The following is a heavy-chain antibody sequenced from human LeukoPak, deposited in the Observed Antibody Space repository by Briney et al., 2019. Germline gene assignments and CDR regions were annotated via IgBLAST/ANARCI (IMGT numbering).Heavy chain of an antibody. J-gene: IGHJ4*02. CDR3: AKDIDYGGKDHFDY. V-gene: IGHV3-9*01. CDR1: GFTFDDYA. D-gene: IGHD4-23*01. Sequence: GGSLRLSCAASGFTFDDYAMHWVRQAPGKGLEWVSGISWNSGSIGYADSVKGRFTISRDNAKNSLYLQMNSLRAEDTALYYCAKDIDYGGKDHFDYWGQGTLVTVSS. CDR2: ISWNSGSI.